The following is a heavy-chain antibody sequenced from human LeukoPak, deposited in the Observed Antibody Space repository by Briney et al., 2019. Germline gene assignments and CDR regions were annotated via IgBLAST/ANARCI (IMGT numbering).Heavy chain of an antibody. CDR3: ARGDKAGKVDY. J-gene: IGHJ4*02. D-gene: IGHD6-19*01. V-gene: IGHV4-59*01. CDR2: IYYSGST. CDR1: GGSISSYY. Sequence: SETLSLTCTVSGGSISSYYWRWIRQPPGKGLEWIGYIYYSGSTNYNPSLKSRVTISVDTSKNQFSLKLSSVTAADTAVYYCARGDKAGKVDYWGQGTLVTVSS.